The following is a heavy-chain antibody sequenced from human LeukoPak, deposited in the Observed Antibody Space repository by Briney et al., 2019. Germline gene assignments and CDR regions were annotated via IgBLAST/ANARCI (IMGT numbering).Heavy chain of an antibody. CDR1: GGSISTSSYY. D-gene: IGHD3-10*01. V-gene: IGHV4-39*01. J-gene: IGHJ4*02. Sequence: SETLSLTCTVSGGSISTSSYYWGWIRQPPGKGLEWIGSIYYTGSTYYNPSLNSRVTVSVDTSKNQFSLKLSSVTAADTAVYYCASRTRFGELRFDYWGQGTLVTVSP. CDR2: IYYTGST. CDR3: ASRTRFGELRFDY.